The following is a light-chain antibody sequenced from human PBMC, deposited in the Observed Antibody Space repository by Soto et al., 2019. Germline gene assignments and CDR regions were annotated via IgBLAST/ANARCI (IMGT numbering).Light chain of an antibody. V-gene: IGKV1-39*01. CDR3: QQSYTTPLT. CDR1: QDISFY. CDR2: SAS. Sequence: DIQMTQSPSSVAASICDTVTITCRASQDISFYLNWYQQKPGEAPKLLIYSASSLHSGVPSRFTGSGSETDFTLTIRSLQPEDFATYYCQQSYTTPLTFGGGTQVDI. J-gene: IGKJ4*01.